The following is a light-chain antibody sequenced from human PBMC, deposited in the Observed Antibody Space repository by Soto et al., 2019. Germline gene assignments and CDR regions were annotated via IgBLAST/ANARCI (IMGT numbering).Light chain of an antibody. J-gene: IGLJ2*01. CDR2: DVS. Sequence: QSVLTQPASVSGSPGQSITISCTGTSSDVGGYDYVSWYQQHPGKAPKLMIYDVSNRPSGVSNRFSGSKSGNTASLTISGLQAEDEADYYCSSFTSSITLVFGGGPKVTVL. CDR3: SSFTSSITLV. CDR1: SSDVGGYDY. V-gene: IGLV2-14*03.